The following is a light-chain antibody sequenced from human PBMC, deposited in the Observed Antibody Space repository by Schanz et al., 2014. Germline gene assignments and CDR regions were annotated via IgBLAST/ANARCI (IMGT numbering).Light chain of an antibody. CDR2: ATS. J-gene: IGKJ4*01. V-gene: IGKV1-9*01. Sequence: IQLTQSPSSLSASVRDRVTITCRASQDISSYLGWYQQKPGKAPKLLIYATSTLQTGVPSRFSVSGFGTDFTLTINSLQPEGFATYYCQQLHTYPPTFGGGTKVE. CDR3: QQLHTYPPT. CDR1: QDISSY.